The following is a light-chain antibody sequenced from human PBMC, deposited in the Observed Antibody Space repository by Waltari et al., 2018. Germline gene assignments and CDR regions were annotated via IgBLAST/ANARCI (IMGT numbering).Light chain of an antibody. Sequence: QSALTQPASVSGSPGQSITISCTGTSSDVGSYNLVSWYQQHPGKAPKLMIYEVSKRPSGGSNRFSGSKSGNTASLTISGLQAEDEADYYCCSYAGSSTLAFGGGTKLTVL. J-gene: IGLJ2*01. CDR1: SSDVGSYNL. CDR2: EVS. V-gene: IGLV2-23*02. CDR3: CSYAGSSTLA.